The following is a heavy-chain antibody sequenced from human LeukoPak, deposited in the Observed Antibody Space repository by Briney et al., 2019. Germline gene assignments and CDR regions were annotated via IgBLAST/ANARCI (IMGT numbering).Heavy chain of an antibody. D-gene: IGHD3-3*01. CDR2: IYHSGST. Sequence: PGGSLRLSCAASGFTFSSYAMSWVRQSTGKGLEWIGSIYHSGSTYYNPSLKSRVTISVDTSKNQFSLKLSSVTAADTAVYYCARRYYDFWSGYYTHFDLWGRGTLVTVSS. CDR3: ARRYYDFWSGYYTHFDL. J-gene: IGHJ2*01. V-gene: IGHV4-38-2*01. CDR1: GFTFSSYA.